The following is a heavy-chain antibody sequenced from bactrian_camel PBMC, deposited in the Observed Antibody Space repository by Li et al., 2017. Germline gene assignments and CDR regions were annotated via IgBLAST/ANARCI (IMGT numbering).Heavy chain of an antibody. D-gene: IGHD7*01. J-gene: IGHJ4*01. CDR2: ISTTGAT. V-gene: IGHV3S53*01. Sequence: HVQLVESGGGSVQPGGSLKLSCTAPGFTSDDCGMEWYRQAAGKQREWVSSISTTGATRVANSVEDRFTISKDAAKDTVYLQMNMLRPEDTGMYSCKTFGTGGRCLSVHLQGQGTQVTVS. CDR1: GFTSDDCG.